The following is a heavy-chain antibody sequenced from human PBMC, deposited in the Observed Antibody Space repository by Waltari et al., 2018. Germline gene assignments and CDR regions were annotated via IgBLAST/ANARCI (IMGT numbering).Heavy chain of an antibody. V-gene: IGHV1-8*03. CDR2: RNPNSGNT. CDR1: GYTFTSYD. D-gene: IGHD6-13*01. CDR3: ARRSSRGFDY. J-gene: IGHJ4*02. Sequence: QVQLVQSGAEVKKPGASVKVSCKASGYTFTSYDINWVRQATGQGLEGGGWRNPNSGNTGYAKKCQGGVSITRNTSISTAYMELSSLGSEDTAVYYCARRSSRGFDYWGQGTLVTVSS.